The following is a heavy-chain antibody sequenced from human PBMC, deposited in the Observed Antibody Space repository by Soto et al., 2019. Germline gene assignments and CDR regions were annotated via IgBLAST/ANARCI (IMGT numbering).Heavy chain of an antibody. D-gene: IGHD6-6*01. V-gene: IGHV5-10-1*01. Sequence: PGESLKIPCTGSGYSFTSYWISWVRQMPGKGLEWMGRIDPSDSYTNYSPSFQGHVTISADKSISTAYLQWSSLKASDTAMYYCGRHPGRIAARLYYYYGMDVWGRGSTVTVS. CDR1: GYSFTSYW. CDR2: IDPSDSYT. CDR3: GRHPGRIAARLYYYYGMDV. J-gene: IGHJ6*02.